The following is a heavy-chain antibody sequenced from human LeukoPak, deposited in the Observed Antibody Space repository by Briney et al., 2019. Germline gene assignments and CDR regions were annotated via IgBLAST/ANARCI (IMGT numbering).Heavy chain of an antibody. D-gene: IGHD3-10*01. CDR1: GYTFTGYY. Sequence: ASVKVSCKASGYTFTGYYIHWMRQAPGQGLEWMGWINPNSGSTSYAQKFQGRVTMTRDTSISTAYMELSRLRSDDTAVYYCARELVYGSGSLPWGQGTLVTVSS. V-gene: IGHV1-2*02. J-gene: IGHJ5*02. CDR2: INPNSGST. CDR3: ARELVYGSGSLP.